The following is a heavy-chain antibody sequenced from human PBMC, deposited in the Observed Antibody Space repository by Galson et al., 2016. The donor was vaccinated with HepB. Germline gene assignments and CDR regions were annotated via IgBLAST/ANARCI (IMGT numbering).Heavy chain of an antibody. CDR3: ARDSMATITGLDGFDI. J-gene: IGHJ3*02. CDR1: GFTFSTYH. V-gene: IGHV3-48*01. CDR2: ITTSSSTI. D-gene: IGHD5-24*01. Sequence: SLRLSCAASGFTFSTYHMNWVRQAPGKGLEWISYITTSSSTIHYADSVMGRFTISRDNARNSLYLQMNSLRVEDTAVYYCARDSMATITGLDGFDIWGQGTMVTVSS.